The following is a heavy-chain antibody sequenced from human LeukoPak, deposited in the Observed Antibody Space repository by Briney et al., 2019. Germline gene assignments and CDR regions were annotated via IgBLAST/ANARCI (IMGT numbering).Heavy chain of an antibody. Sequence: GSLRLSCAASGFTFSNYRMHWVRQAPGKGLVWVSLINTDGSSTTYADSVKGRFTTSRDNSKNTLYLQMNSLRADDTAVYYCAKSEQWLVGGASDIWGQGTMVTVSS. CDR3: AKSEQWLVGGASDI. V-gene: IGHV3-74*01. CDR1: GFTFSNYR. CDR2: INTDGSST. D-gene: IGHD6-19*01. J-gene: IGHJ3*02.